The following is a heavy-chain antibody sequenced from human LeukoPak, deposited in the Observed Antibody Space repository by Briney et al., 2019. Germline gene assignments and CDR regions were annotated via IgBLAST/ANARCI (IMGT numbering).Heavy chain of an antibody. CDR2: IWYSGSA. J-gene: IGHJ5*02. CDR3: LRHAGGIILT. V-gene: IGHV4-39*01. D-gene: IGHD1-1*01. CDR1: GDSISGSDYY. Sequence: SETLSLTCNVSGDSISGSDYYWGWMRQPPGKGLEWIANIWYSGSAYYNLSLQSRVTITVDTSKNQFSLNVKSVTAGDSAVYYCLRHAGGIILTWGQGTRVAVSS.